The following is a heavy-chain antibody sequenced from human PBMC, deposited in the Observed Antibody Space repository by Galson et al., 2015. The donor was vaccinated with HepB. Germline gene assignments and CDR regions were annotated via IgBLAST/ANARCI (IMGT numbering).Heavy chain of an antibody. CDR3: ARDFGAFGSGYGMDV. CDR1: GFTFSTYS. V-gene: IGHV3-21*01. Sequence: SLRLSCAASGFTFSTYSMNWVRQAPGKGLEWVSCIGTTRSNIYYADSVKGRFTISRDNAKNSLYLQMNSLRVDDTAIYYGARDFGAFGSGYGMDVWGQGTTVTVSS. CDR2: IGTTRSNI. D-gene: IGHD3-10*01. J-gene: IGHJ6*02.